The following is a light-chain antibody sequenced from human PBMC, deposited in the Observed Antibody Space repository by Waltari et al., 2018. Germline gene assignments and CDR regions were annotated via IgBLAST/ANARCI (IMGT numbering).Light chain of an antibody. CDR2: GAS. CDR1: RSVNSN. CDR3: QQYNNWPLT. J-gene: IGKJ4*01. V-gene: IGKV3-15*01. Sequence: EVVLTQSPETLSVSPGERATLSCRTSRSVNSNLAWYQHKPGQAPRLLMYGASTRPTGIPARFSGSESGTEFTLTITSLQSEDFAVYYCQQYNNWPLTFGGGTKVEI.